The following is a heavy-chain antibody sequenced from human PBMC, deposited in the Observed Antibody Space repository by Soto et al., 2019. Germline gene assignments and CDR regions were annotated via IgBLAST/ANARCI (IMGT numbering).Heavy chain of an antibody. D-gene: IGHD5-12*01. V-gene: IGHV6-1*01. J-gene: IGHJ5*02. Sequence: SQTLSLTCAISGDSVSSNTASWNWIKQSPSRGLEWLGRTYFRSKWYNDYAVSVKSRIIINPDTSNNQFSLQLNSVTPEDTAVYFCAKGDNLGPKTGYAFDPWGQGIMVTVSS. CDR1: GDSVSSNTAS. CDR3: AKGDNLGPKTGYAFDP. CDR2: TYFRSKWYN.